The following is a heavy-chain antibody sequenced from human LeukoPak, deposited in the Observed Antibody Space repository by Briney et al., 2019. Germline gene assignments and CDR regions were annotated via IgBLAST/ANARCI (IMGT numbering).Heavy chain of an antibody. Sequence: ASVKVSCKASGYTFTNYAMNWVRQAPGQGLEWMGWINTNTGNPTYAQGFTGRFVFSLDTSVSTAYLQISSLKAEDTAVYYCARRFPYYDSTRNWFDPWGQGTLVTVSS. D-gene: IGHD3-22*01. CDR1: GYTFTNYA. V-gene: IGHV7-4-1*02. CDR3: ARRFPYYDSTRNWFDP. J-gene: IGHJ5*02. CDR2: INTNTGNP.